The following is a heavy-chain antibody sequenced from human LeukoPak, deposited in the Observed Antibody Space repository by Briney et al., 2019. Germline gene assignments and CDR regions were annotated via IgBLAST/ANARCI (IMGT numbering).Heavy chain of an antibody. D-gene: IGHD3-16*01. CDR1: GGSISNSF. V-gene: IGHV4-59*08. J-gene: IGHJ5*02. Sequence: SETLSPTCTVSGGSISNSFWNWIRQPPGKGLEWIGHIYYTGSPRYNPSLTSRVTISVDTSSNQFSLTLHSVTAADTAVYYCARRLRAESDASPDNWIGPWGQGALVTVSS. CDR2: IYYTGSP. CDR3: ARRLRAESDASPDNWIGP.